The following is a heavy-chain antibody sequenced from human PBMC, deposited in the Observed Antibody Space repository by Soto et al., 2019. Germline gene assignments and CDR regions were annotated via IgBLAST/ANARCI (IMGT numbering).Heavy chain of an antibody. CDR3: ARGLRFLEWLLFEGYYFDY. Sequence: QVQLQESGPGLVKPSETLSLTCTVSGGSVSSGSYYWSWIRQPPGKGLEWIGTIYYSGSTNYNPSIKSRDTVSVNTSKNQFSLKLSSVTAADTAVYYCARGLRFLEWLLFEGYYFDYWGQGTLVTVSS. CDR2: IYYSGST. J-gene: IGHJ4*02. V-gene: IGHV4-61*01. CDR1: GGSVSSGSYY. D-gene: IGHD3-3*01.